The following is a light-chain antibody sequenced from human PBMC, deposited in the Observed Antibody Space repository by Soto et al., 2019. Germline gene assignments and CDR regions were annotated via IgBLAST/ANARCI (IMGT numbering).Light chain of an antibody. CDR1: QSISRW. J-gene: IGKJ3*01. CDR2: EAP. V-gene: IGKV1-5*03. Sequence: GDRVTITCRASQSISRWLAWYQQKPGKAPKLLIHEAPGLENGVPSRFSGSGSGSGTEFTLTISSLQPDDFATYYCQHYNSLPFTFGPGTKVDIK. CDR3: QHYNSLPFT.